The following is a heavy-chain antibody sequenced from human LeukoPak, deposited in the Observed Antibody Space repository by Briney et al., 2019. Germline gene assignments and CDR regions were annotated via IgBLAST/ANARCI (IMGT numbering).Heavy chain of an antibody. CDR2: IYSGGST. CDR1: GFTVSSNY. V-gene: IGHV3-53*01. J-gene: IGHJ4*02. CDR3: ARVSYYDSSGYYFLSYVDY. D-gene: IGHD3-22*01. Sequence: GSLRLSCAASGFTVSSNYMSWVRQAPGKGLEWVSVIYSGGSTYYADSVRGRFTISRDNSKNTLYLQMNSLGAEDTAVYYCARVSYYDSSGYYFLSYVDYWGQGTLVTVSS.